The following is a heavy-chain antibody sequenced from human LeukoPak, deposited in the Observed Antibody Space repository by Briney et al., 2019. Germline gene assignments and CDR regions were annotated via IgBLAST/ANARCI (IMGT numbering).Heavy chain of an antibody. Sequence: PGGSLRLSCAASGFTFGDYGMSWVRQAPGKGLEWVSTISASGDSTYYADSVKGRFTISRDISRNTLYVQMNSLRAEDTAVYYCARYIRSPLYYFDYWGRGTLVTVSS. CDR1: GFTFGDYG. V-gene: IGHV3-23*01. J-gene: IGHJ4*02. CDR2: ISASGDST. CDR3: ARYIRSPLYYFDY. D-gene: IGHD1-1*01.